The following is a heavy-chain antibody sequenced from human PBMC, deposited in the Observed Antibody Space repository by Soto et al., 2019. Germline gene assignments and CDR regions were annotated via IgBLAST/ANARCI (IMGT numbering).Heavy chain of an antibody. CDR2: VSGDGRDI. CDR1: GFPFSWAG. J-gene: IGHJ3*01. D-gene: IGHD3-16*01. CDR3: ARGLNKAAGGAFDV. Sequence: QVQLVQSGGGAVLPGNSLRLSCAASGFPFSWAGMHWLRQTPGKGLEWVAVVSGDGRDIDYAESVRGRFSISRDNPKSTLYLQMNNPGVEDTAIYYCARGLNKAAGGAFDVWGQGTQVIVSS. V-gene: IGHV3-33*01.